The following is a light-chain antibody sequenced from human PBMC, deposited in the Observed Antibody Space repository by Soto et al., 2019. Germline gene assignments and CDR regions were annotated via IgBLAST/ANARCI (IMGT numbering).Light chain of an antibody. CDR1: HSISNY. CDR3: QQYNSYPWT. Sequence: DIQMTQSPSSLSASVGDRVTVTCRASHSISNYLNWYQQKPGKAPKLLIYDASSLESGVPSRFSGSGSGTEFTLTISSLQPDDFATYYCQQYNSYPWTFGQGTKVDI. J-gene: IGKJ1*01. CDR2: DAS. V-gene: IGKV1-5*01.